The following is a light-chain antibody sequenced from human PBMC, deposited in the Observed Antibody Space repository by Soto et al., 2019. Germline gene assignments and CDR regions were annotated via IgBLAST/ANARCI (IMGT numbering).Light chain of an antibody. CDR1: NSDVGSYNL. CDR2: EGS. Sequence: QSALTQPASVSGSPGQSITISCTGTNSDVGSYNLVSWYQQHPGKAPKLMIYEGSKRPSGVSNRFSGSKSGNTASQTISGLQAEDEADYYCFSYAGSGTYVFGTGTKLTVL. V-gene: IGLV2-23*01. CDR3: FSYAGSGTYV. J-gene: IGLJ1*01.